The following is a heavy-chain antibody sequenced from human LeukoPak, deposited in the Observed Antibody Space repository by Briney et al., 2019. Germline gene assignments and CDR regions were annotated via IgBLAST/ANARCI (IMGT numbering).Heavy chain of an antibody. V-gene: IGHV4-59*01. CDR1: GGSISSYY. Sequence: PSETLSLTCTVSGGSISSYYWSWIRQPPGKGLEWIGYIYYSGSTNYNPSLKSRVTISVDTSENQFSLKLSSVTAADTAVYYCAREGIFGVVPFDYWGQGTLVTVSS. D-gene: IGHD3-3*01. J-gene: IGHJ4*02. CDR2: IYYSGST. CDR3: AREGIFGVVPFDY.